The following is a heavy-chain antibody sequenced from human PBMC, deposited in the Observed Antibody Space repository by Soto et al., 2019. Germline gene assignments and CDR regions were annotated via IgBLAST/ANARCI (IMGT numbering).Heavy chain of an antibody. V-gene: IGHV4-39*01. D-gene: IGHD1-7*01. Sequence: SETLSLTCTVSGGSISSSSYYWGWIRQPPGKGLEWIESIHYSGTTYYNPSLKSRVTISVDTSKNQFSLKLSSVTAADTAVYYCAISNSHTSFDPWGQGTLVTVSS. CDR1: GGSISSSSYY. CDR2: IHYSGTT. CDR3: AISNSHTSFDP. J-gene: IGHJ5*02.